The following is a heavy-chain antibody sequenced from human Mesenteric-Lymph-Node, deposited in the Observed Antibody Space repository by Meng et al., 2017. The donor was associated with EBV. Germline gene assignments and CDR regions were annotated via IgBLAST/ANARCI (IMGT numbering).Heavy chain of an antibody. CDR1: GDSVSSSSAA. CDR3: ARGATSVFDL. Sequence: QVQLQQSGPGLVKSSXTLSLTCFISGDSVSSSSAAWTWITQSPSRGLEWLGRTDYRSKCYNDYAVLVKSRITINPDTSNNQFSMQLNSVTPEDTAVYYCARGATSVFDLWGRGTLVTVSS. CDR2: TDYRSKCYN. V-gene: IGHV6-1*01. J-gene: IGHJ2*01.